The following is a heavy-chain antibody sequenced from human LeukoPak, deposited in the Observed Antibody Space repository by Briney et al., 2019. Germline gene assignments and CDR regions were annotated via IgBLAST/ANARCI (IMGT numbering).Heavy chain of an antibody. CDR2: LNPDGSAK. D-gene: IGHD3-16*01. CDR1: GFTFSSYW. CDR3: ARDAYTSASDS. V-gene: IGHV3-7*01. Sequence: GGSLRLSCAASGFTFSSYWMHWVRQAPGKGLEWVANLNPDGSAKYYVDSVKGRFTISRDNAKTSLFLQMSSLRAEDTAVYYCARDAYTSASDSWGQGTLVSVSS. J-gene: IGHJ5*01.